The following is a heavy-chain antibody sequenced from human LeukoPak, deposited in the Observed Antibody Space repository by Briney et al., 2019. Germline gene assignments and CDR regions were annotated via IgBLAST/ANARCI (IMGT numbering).Heavy chain of an antibody. CDR1: GGSFSGYY. D-gene: IGHD2-2*01. J-gene: IGHJ6*03. CDR3: ARRRSTSYYYYYMDV. V-gene: IGHV4-34*01. CDR2: INHSGST. Sequence: SETLSLTCAVYGGSFSGYYWSWIRQPPGKGLEWIGEINHSGSTYYNPSLKSRVTISVDTSKNQFSLKLSSVTAADTAVYYCARRRSTSYYYYYMDVWGKGTTVTISS.